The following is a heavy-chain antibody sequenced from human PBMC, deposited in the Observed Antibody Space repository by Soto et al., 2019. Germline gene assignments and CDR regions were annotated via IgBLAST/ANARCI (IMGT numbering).Heavy chain of an antibody. CDR3: VRRVASGHRSWFDP. CDR2: MNPNTGNT. V-gene: IGHV1-8*01. CDR1: EDTFTHYD. D-gene: IGHD2-21*01. J-gene: IGHJ5*02. Sequence: QVELVQSGAEVKKPGASVKVSCQASEDTFTHYDINWVRQATGQGIEWMGLMNPNTGNTDYAHKFQGRVTMTSDTSTRTVYMELSSLRSDDTAGYYCVRRVASGHRSWFDPWGQGTLVTVSS.